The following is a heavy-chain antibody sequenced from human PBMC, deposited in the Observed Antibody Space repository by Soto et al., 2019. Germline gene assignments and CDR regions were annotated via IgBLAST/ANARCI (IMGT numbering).Heavy chain of an antibody. CDR3: ARVRYGDFSFQY. Sequence: QVQLVQSGTEVKKPGASVKVSCKSSGYSFIGFYLHWVRQAPGRGLEWMGLNNPDSGDTDYAQKFQGRVTMTRDTAISTAYMELSRVTSDDTAVYYCARVRYGDFSFQYWGQGTLVSVSS. J-gene: IGHJ4*02. V-gene: IGHV1-2*02. D-gene: IGHD4-17*01. CDR2: NNPDSGDT. CDR1: GYSFIGFY.